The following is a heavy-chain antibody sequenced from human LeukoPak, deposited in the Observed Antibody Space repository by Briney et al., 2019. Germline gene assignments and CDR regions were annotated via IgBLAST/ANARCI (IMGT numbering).Heavy chain of an antibody. Sequence: GGSLRLSCAASGFTVTSYAMNWVRQAPGKGLEWVATISTSGGSTYYADSVKGRFTISRDNSKNTLYLQMNSLRAEDTAVYYCAKDQFDLSGSYFSGGSHFDYWGQGTLVTVSS. J-gene: IGHJ4*02. CDR3: AKDQFDLSGSYFSGGSHFDY. D-gene: IGHD1-26*01. CDR1: GFTVTSYA. CDR2: ISTSGGST. V-gene: IGHV3-23*01.